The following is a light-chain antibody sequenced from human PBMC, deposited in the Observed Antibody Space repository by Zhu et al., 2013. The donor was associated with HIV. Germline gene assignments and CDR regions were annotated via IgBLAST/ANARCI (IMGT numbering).Light chain of an antibody. Sequence: DIVMTQSPDSLAVSLGERATINCKSSQSVLYSSNNKNYLAWYQQKPGQPPKLLIYWASTRESGVPDRFSGSGSGTDFTLTISSLQAEDVAVYYCQQYDGSSPRTFGQGTKVEIK. CDR2: WAS. V-gene: IGKV4-1*01. CDR1: QSVLYSSNNKNY. CDR3: QQYDGSSPRT. J-gene: IGKJ1*01.